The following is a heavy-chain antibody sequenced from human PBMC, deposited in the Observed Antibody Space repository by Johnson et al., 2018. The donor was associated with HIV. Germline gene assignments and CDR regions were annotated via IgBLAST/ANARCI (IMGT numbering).Heavy chain of an antibody. D-gene: IGHD1-26*01. Sequence: QMLLVESGGGLVQPGGSLRLSCAASGFTFSSYWMSWVRQAPGKGLEWVAVISYDGSNKYYADSVKGRFTISRDNSKNTLYLQMNSLRAEDTAVYYCAKAELVGALEGGAFDIWGQGTMVTVSS. CDR2: ISYDGSNK. V-gene: IGHV3-30*18. CDR1: GFTFSSYW. CDR3: AKAELVGALEGGAFDI. J-gene: IGHJ3*02.